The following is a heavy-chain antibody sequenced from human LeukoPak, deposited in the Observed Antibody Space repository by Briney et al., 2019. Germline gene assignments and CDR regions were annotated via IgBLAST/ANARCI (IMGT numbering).Heavy chain of an antibody. Sequence: PSETLSLTCAVYGGSFSGYYWSWIRQPPGKGLEWIGEINHSGSTNYNPSLKSRVTISVDTSKNQFSLKLSSVTAADTAVYYCARGGGSSGPFDYWGQGTLVTVSS. CDR3: ARGGGSSGPFDY. CDR2: INHSGST. CDR1: GGSFSGYY. J-gene: IGHJ4*02. D-gene: IGHD6-19*01. V-gene: IGHV4-34*01.